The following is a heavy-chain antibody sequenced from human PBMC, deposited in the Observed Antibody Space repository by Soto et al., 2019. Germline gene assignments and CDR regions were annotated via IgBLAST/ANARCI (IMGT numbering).Heavy chain of an antibody. D-gene: IGHD3-3*01. CDR2: IHTTGGT. J-gene: IGHJ5*02. CDR3: ARIGTIFGIVTNNWFDP. V-gene: IGHV4-30-4*01. Sequence: PSETLSLTCTVSGDSINSDVYYWSWIRQPPGKGLEWIGYIHTTGGTYYNPSLRSRVTTSIDTSKNQFSLYLSSVTAADTAVYYCARIGTIFGIVTNNWFDPWGQGTLVTVSS. CDR1: GDSINSDVYY.